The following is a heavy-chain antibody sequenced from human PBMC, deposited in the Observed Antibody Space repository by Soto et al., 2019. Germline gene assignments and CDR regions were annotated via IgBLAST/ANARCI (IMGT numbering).Heavy chain of an antibody. CDR3: ARESITIFGVVIIPVVYFDY. V-gene: IGHV3-21*01. Sequence: GGSLRLCCAASGFTFSSYSMNWVRQAPGKGLEWVSSISSSSSYIYYADSVKGRFTISRDNAKNSLYLQMNSLRAEDTAVYYCARESITIFGVVIIPVVYFDYWGQGTLVTVSS. D-gene: IGHD3-3*01. J-gene: IGHJ4*02. CDR1: GFTFSSYS. CDR2: ISSSSSYI.